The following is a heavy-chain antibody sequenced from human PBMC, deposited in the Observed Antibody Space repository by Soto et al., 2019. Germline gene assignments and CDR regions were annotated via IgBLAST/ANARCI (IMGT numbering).Heavy chain of an antibody. D-gene: IGHD2-2*01. Sequence: ASVKVSCKASGGTFSSYAISWVRQAPGQGLEWMGGIIPIFGTANCAQKFQGRVTITADESTSTAYMELSSLRSEDTAVYYCARDYHPGDAFDIWGQGTMVTVSS. CDR1: GGTFSSYA. CDR2: IIPIFGTA. CDR3: ARDYHPGDAFDI. V-gene: IGHV1-69*13. J-gene: IGHJ3*02.